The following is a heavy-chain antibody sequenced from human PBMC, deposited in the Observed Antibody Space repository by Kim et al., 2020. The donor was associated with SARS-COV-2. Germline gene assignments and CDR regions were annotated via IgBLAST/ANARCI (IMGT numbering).Heavy chain of an antibody. J-gene: IGHJ4*02. Sequence: TYYADTVKGRFTSARDKSKNMLYLQRNSVRDEDTAVDYCGDYHGAGSHYTYWGQGTLVNVSS. CDR2: T. CDR3: GDYHGAGSHYTY. V-gene: IGHV3-23*05. D-gene: IGHD3-10*01.